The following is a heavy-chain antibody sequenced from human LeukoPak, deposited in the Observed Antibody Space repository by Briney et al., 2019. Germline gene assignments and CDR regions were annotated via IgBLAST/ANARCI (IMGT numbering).Heavy chain of an antibody. CDR1: GGSISSYY. J-gene: IGHJ5*02. V-gene: IGHV4-4*08. Sequence: SETLSLTCTVSGGSISSYYWSWIRQPPGKGLEWIGNISPSGSTNYNPSLRSRVTISVDTSKRHISLRLSSVTAADTAVYYCARQGDYSNYEGRWFDPWGQGTLVTVSS. CDR2: ISPSGST. D-gene: IGHD4-11*01. CDR3: ARQGDYSNYEGRWFDP.